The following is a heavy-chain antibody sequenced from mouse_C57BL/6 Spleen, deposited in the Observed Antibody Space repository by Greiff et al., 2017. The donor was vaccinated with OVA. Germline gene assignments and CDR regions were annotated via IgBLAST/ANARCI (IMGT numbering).Heavy chain of an antibody. CDR2: INPNNGGT. D-gene: IGHD1-1*01. CDR3: ARPLYYGSSNYYAMDY. J-gene: IGHJ4*01. V-gene: IGHV1-22*01. CDR1: GYTFTDYN. Sequence: EVKLMESGPELVKPGASVKMSCKASGYTFTDYNMHWVKQSHGKSLEWIGYINPNNGGTSYNQKFKGKATLTVNKSSSTAYMELRSLTSEDSAVYYCARPLYYGSSNYYAMDYWGQGTSVTVSS.